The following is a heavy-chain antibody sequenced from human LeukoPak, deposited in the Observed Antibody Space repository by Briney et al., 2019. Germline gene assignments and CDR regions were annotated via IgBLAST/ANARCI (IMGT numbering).Heavy chain of an antibody. CDR3: ASAIAAAGTPFDY. D-gene: IGHD6-13*01. CDR1: GFTFSSYG. V-gene: IGHV3-30*03. Sequence: GGSLRLSCAASGFTFSSYGMHWVRQAPGKGLEWVAVISYDGSNKYYADSVKGRFTISRDNSKNTLYLQMNSLRAEDTAVYYCASAIAAAGTPFDYWGQGTLVTVSS. J-gene: IGHJ4*02. CDR2: ISYDGSNK.